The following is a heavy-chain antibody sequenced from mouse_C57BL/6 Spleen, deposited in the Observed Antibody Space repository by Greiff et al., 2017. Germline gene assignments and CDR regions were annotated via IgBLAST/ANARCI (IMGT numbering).Heavy chain of an antibody. D-gene: IGHD1-1*01. Sequence: EVQGVESGGGLVQPKGSLKLSCAASGFSFNTYAMNWVRQAPGKGLEWVARIRSKSNNYATYYADSVKDRFTISRDDSESMLYLQMNNLKTEDTAMYYCVRESNYYGSTRFDYWGQGTTLTVSS. CDR2: IRSKSNNYAT. J-gene: IGHJ2*01. CDR1: GFSFNTYA. CDR3: VRESNYYGSTRFDY. V-gene: IGHV10-1*01.